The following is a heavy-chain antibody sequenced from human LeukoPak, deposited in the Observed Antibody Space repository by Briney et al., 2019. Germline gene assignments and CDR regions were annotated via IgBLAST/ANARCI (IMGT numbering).Heavy chain of an antibody. J-gene: IGHJ6*03. V-gene: IGHV1-2*02. Sequence: ASVKVSCKASGYTFTGYYMHWVRQAPGQGLEWMGWINPNSGGTNYAQKFQGRVTMTRDTSISTAYMELSGLTSDDTAVYYCARDGSSSLDYYYYYMDVWGKGPRSPSP. CDR1: GYTFTGYY. CDR2: INPNSGGT. CDR3: ARDGSSSLDYYYYYMDV. D-gene: IGHD6-6*01.